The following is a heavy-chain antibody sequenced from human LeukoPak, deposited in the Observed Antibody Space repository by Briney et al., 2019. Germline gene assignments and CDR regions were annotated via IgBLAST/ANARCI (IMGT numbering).Heavy chain of an antibody. V-gene: IGHV5-51*01. CDR2: VNPDDSDT. Sequence: GESLKISCKGSGYSFTSHWIGWVRQMPGKGLEWMGIVNPDDSDTIYSPSFQGQVTISADKSLSTSYLQWGTLRASDTAMYYCARWSSVLLFDPWGQGTLVTVSS. CDR3: ARWSSVLLFDP. CDR1: GYSFTSHW. J-gene: IGHJ5*02. D-gene: IGHD2/OR15-2a*01.